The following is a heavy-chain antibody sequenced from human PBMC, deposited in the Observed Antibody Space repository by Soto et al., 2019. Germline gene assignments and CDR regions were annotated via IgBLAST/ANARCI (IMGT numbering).Heavy chain of an antibody. D-gene: IGHD5-18*01. CDR2: ISYDGSNK. Sequence: PGGSLRLSCAASGFTFSSYGMHWVRQAPGKGLEWVAVISYDGSNKYYADSVKGRFTISRDNSKNTLYLQMNSLRAEDTAVYYCAKKAISGYSYGYFDYWGQGTLVTVSS. J-gene: IGHJ4*02. V-gene: IGHV3-30*18. CDR3: AKKAISGYSYGYFDY. CDR1: GFTFSSYG.